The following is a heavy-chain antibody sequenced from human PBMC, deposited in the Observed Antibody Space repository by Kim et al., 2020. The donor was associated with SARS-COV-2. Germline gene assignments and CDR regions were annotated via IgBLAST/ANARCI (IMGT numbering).Heavy chain of an antibody. CDR3: ARGPGGARPDF. D-gene: IGHD1-26*01. CDR2: IFGDGTTA. Sequence: GGSLRLSCAASGFTVSTYWMHWVRQAPGKGLVWVSRIFGDGTTATYADVVKGRFTISRGGANNMAYLQMNSLRAEDTAVYYCARGPGGARPDFWGQGTLVTVSA. CDR1: GFTVSTYW. V-gene: IGHV3-74*03. J-gene: IGHJ4*02.